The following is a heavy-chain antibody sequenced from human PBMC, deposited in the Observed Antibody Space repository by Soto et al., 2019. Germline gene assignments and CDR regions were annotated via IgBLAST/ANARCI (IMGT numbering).Heavy chain of an antibody. CDR3: AGGRYGDY. CDR2: ISTHNGNT. V-gene: IGHV1-18*01. Sequence: QVHLVQSGAEVKKPGASVKVSCKGSGYTFTRYGITWVRQAPGQGLEWMGWISTHNGNTNYAQKHQGRDTVTRDTSTSTAYKELRSMRSDDTAVYYWAGGRYGDYWGQGALVTVSS. J-gene: IGHJ4*02. CDR1: GYTFTRYG. D-gene: IGHD1-1*01.